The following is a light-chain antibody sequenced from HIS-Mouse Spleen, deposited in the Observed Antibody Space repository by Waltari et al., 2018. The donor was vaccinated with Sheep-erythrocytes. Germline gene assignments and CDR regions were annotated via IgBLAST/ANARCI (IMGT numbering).Light chain of an antibody. V-gene: IGLV3-1*01. J-gene: IGLJ2*01. CDR2: QDT. Sequence: SSELTQPPSVSVSPGQTASITCSGDKLGDKYACWYQQKPGQSPVLVIYQDTKRPSGTPERFSGSNSGSTATLTIGGTQAMDEADYYCQAWDSSIVVFGGGTKLTVL. CDR3: QAWDSSIVV. CDR1: KLGDKY.